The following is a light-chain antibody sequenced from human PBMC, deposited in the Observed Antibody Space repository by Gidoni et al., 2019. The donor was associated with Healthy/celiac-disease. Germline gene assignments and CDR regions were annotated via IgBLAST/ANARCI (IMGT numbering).Light chain of an antibody. CDR1: SRSIASNY. Sequence: NFMLTQPHYVSEPRGKTLTILATGSSRSIASNYVQWYQQRPGRAPATVIYEDNQRPSGVPDRFSGSIDRSSNSAFLTISGLKTEDEADYYCQSYVSSKWVFGGGTKLTVL. J-gene: IGLJ3*02. CDR3: QSYVSSKWV. V-gene: IGLV6-57*02. CDR2: EDN.